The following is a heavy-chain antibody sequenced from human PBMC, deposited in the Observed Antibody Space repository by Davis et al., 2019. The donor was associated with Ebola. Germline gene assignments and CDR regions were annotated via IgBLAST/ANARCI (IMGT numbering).Heavy chain of an antibody. D-gene: IGHD2-15*01. CDR3: ARGLSPYCSGGSCSILGY. V-gene: IGHV1-18*01. CDR2: ISTYNGNT. CDR1: GYTFTSYG. Sequence: ASVKVSCKASGYTFTSYGISWVRQAPGQGLEWMGWISTYNGNTNYAQKLQGRVTMTTDTSTSTAYMELRSLRSEDTAVYYCARGLSPYCSGGSCSILGYWGQGTLVTVSS. J-gene: IGHJ4*02.